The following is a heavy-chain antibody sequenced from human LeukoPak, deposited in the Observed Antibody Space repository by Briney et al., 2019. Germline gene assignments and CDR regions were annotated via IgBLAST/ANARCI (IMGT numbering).Heavy chain of an antibody. CDR3: AKGRTTGESAFDI. V-gene: IGHV3-23*01. J-gene: IGHJ3*02. D-gene: IGHD7-27*01. CDR1: GFIFSSYA. Sequence: PGGSLRLSCAASGFIFSSYATNWVRQAPGKGLKWVSGISGGGSTYYADSVKGRFTISRDNSKNTLYLQMNSLRAEDTAAYYCAKGRTTGESAFDIWGQGTMVTVSS. CDR2: ISGGGST.